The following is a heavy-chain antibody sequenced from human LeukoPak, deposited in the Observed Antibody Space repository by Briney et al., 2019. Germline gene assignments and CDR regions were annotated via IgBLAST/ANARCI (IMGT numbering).Heavy chain of an antibody. V-gene: IGHV1-2*02. Sequence: GASVKVSCKASGYTFTGYYMHWVRQAPGQGLEWMGWINPNSGGTNYAQKFQGRVTMTRDTSISTAYMELSRLRSDDTAVYYCARVDGYYDSSGYYYFLDYWGQGTPVTVSS. J-gene: IGHJ4*02. D-gene: IGHD3-22*01. CDR3: ARVDGYYDSSGYYYFLDY. CDR2: INPNSGGT. CDR1: GYTFTGYY.